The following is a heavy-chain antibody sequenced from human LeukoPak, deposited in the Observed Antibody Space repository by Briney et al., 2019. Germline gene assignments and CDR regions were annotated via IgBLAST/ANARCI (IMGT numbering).Heavy chain of an antibody. D-gene: IGHD1-1*01. CDR3: ARGLEDHAGILDY. CDR1: GGSISSYY. V-gene: IGHV4-4*07. J-gene: IGHJ4*02. Sequence: SETLSLTCSVSGGSISSYYWSWIRQPAGKGLEWIGLMYPSGRTDSKSSLKRRVTMSVDTSKNQFFLNLSSVSAADTAVYYCARGLEDHAGILDYWGQGTLVTVSS. CDR2: MYPSGRT.